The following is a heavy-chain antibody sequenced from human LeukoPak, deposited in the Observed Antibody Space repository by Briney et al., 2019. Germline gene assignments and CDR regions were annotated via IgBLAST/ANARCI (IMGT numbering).Heavy chain of an antibody. D-gene: IGHD3-3*01. CDR3: ARDREIFDAFDI. CDR1: GFTFSDYY. Sequence: PGGSLRLSCAASGFTFSDYYMSWIRQAPGKGLGWVSYISSSGSTIYYADSVKGRFTISRDNAKNSLYLQMNSLRAEDTAVYYCARDREIFDAFDIWGQGTMVTVSS. CDR2: ISSSGSTI. J-gene: IGHJ3*02. V-gene: IGHV3-11*01.